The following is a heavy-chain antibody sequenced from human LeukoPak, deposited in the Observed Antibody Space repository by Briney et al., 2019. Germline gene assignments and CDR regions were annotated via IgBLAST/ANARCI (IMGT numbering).Heavy chain of an antibody. CDR3: AGGDRNGWYFDY. CDR2: INWNGDST. D-gene: IGHD6-19*01. J-gene: IGHJ4*02. Sequence: GGSLRLSCEASGYRFDDHGMSWVRQAPGKGLEWVSGINWNGDSTGYGDSVKGRFTISRDNAKNSLYLQMNSLRAEDTALYYCAGGDRNGWYFDYWGQGVLVTVSS. CDR1: GYRFDDHG. V-gene: IGHV3-20*04.